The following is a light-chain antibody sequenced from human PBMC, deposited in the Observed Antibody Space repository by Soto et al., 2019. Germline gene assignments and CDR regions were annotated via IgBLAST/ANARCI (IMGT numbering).Light chain of an antibody. V-gene: IGKV3-20*01. CDR1: QIVDSLY. CDR2: GAS. J-gene: IGKJ4*01. Sequence: EIVLTQSPGTLSLSPGERATLSCRASQIVDSLYLTWYQQKPGQAPRLLIYGASSRATGIPDRFSGSGSGTDFNLNIIRMEPEDFEVYSCQQYSRSPPQVIFGGGTKVEIK. CDR3: QQYSRSPPQVI.